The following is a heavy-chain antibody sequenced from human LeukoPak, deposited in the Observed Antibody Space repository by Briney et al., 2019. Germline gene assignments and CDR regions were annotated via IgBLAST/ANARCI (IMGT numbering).Heavy chain of an antibody. CDR2: MNPNSGNT. CDR1: GGTFSSYA. J-gene: IGHJ4*02. Sequence: ASVKVSCKASGGTFSSYAISWVRLAPGQGLEWMGWMNPNSGNTGYAQKFQGRVTMTRNTSISTAYMELSSLRSEDTAVYYCARAGGIAASRAFASYWGQGTLVTVSS. D-gene: IGHD6-13*01. CDR3: ARAGGIAASRAFASY. V-gene: IGHV1-8*02.